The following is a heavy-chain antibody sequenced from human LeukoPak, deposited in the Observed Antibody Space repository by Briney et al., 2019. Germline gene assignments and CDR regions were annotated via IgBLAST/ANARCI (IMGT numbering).Heavy chain of an antibody. D-gene: IGHD3-16*01. V-gene: IGHV1-2*02. Sequence: ASVKVSCKASAYTFTDYYTHWVRQAPGQGLEWMGWINPDSGGTNYAQKFQGRVTMTRDTSISTAYMELSRLRSDDTAVYYCARAYYVNYSGPEVMDYWGQGTLVTVSS. CDR1: AYTFTDYY. CDR3: ARAYYVNYSGPEVMDY. J-gene: IGHJ4*02. CDR2: INPDSGGT.